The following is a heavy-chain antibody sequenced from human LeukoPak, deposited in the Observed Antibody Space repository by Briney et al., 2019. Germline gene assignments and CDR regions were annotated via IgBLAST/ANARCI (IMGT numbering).Heavy chain of an antibody. CDR3: ARRSGGDQYFDY. Sequence: SETLSLTCTVSGGSISSYYWSWIRQPPGKGLEWIGHIYYSGSTYDNPSLKSRVTISVDTSKNQFSLKLSFVTAADTAVYYCARRSGGDQYFDYWGQGTLVTVSS. V-gene: IGHV4-59*08. CDR1: GGSISSYY. D-gene: IGHD2-21*02. CDR2: IYYSGST. J-gene: IGHJ4*02.